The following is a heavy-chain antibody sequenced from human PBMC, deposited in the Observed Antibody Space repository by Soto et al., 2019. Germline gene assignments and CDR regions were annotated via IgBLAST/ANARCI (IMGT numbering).Heavy chain of an antibody. Sequence: SETLSLTCTVSGGSVTSDEDYWSWIRQSPGKGLGWIGYISNSGSTGYNPSLKTRLSMSVDRSKNQFTLRLTSGTAADTSVYFCATASGSTYGYFDYWGQGTQVTVSS. J-gene: IGHJ4*02. CDR3: ATASGSTYGYFDY. V-gene: IGHV4-30-4*01. CDR2: ISNSGST. D-gene: IGHD5-18*01. CDR1: GGSVTSDEDY.